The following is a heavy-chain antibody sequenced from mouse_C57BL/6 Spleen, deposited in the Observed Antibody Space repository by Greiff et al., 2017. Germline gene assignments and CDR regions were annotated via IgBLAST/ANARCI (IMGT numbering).Heavy chain of an antibody. V-gene: IGHV1-82*01. CDR2: IYPGDGDT. D-gene: IGHD2-2*01. Sequence: QVQLKESGPELVKPGASVKISCKASGYAFSSSWMNWVKQRPGKGLEWIGRIYPGDGDTNYNGKFKGKATLTADKSSSTAYMQLSSLTSEDSAVYFCATYGYDGHYYAMDYWGQGTSVTVSS. J-gene: IGHJ4*01. CDR1: GYAFSSSW. CDR3: ATYGYDGHYYAMDY.